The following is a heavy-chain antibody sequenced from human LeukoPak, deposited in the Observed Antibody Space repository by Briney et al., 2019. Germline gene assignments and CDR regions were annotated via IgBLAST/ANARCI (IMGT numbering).Heavy chain of an antibody. CDR3: ARLRGYSYGLDY. Sequence: GGSLRLSCAASGFSFSDHSMSWIRQAPGKGLEWVSYISSSRSFTNYADSVKGRFTISRDTAKNSLYLQMNSLRAEDTAVYYCARLRGYSYGLDYWGQGILVTVSS. D-gene: IGHD5-18*01. V-gene: IGHV3-11*03. CDR2: ISSSRSFT. CDR1: GFSFSDHS. J-gene: IGHJ4*02.